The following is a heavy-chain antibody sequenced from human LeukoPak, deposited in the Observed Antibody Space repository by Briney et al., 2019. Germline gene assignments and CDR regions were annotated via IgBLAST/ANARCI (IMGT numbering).Heavy chain of an antibody. Sequence: SETLSLTCTVSGGSISSSSYYWGWIRQPPGKGLEWIGSIYYSGSTYYNPSLKSRVTISVDTSKNQFSLKLSSVTAADTAVYYCARYYYYDSSGYYPNYYYYGMDVWGQGTTVTVSS. CDR3: ARYYYYDSSGYYPNYYYYGMDV. CDR2: IYYSGST. D-gene: IGHD3-22*01. V-gene: IGHV4-39*07. J-gene: IGHJ6*02. CDR1: GGSISSSSYY.